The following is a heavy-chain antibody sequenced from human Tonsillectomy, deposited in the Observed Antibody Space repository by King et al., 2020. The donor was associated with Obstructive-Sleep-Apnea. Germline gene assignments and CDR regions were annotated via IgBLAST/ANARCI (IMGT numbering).Heavy chain of an antibody. J-gene: IGHJ5*02. CDR2: INSDGSST. D-gene: IGHD3-10*01. V-gene: IGHV3-74*01. CDR1: GFTFSSYW. CDR3: ALFHYYGSGSYYTPNWFDP. Sequence: VQLVESGGGLVQPGGSLRLSCAASGFTFSSYWMHWVRQAPGKGLVWVSRINSDGSSTSYADSVKGRFTISRDNAKNTTYLQMNSLRAEDTAVYYCALFHYYGSGSYYTPNWFDPWGQGTLVTVSS.